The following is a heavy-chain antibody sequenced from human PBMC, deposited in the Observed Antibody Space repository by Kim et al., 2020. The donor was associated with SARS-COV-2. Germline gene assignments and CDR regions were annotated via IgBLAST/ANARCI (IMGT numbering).Heavy chain of an antibody. J-gene: IGHJ4*01. CDR2: IYYSGST. Sequence: SETLSLTCTVSGGSISGYYWSWIRQPPGKGLEWIGHIYYSGSTNYNPALKSRVTISVDTSKNHFSLKLSSVTAADTAVYYCARDARYYDYLWGTYRYDY. CDR1: GGSISGYY. D-gene: IGHD3-16*02. V-gene: IGHV4-59*13. CDR3: ARDARYYDYLWGTYRYDY.